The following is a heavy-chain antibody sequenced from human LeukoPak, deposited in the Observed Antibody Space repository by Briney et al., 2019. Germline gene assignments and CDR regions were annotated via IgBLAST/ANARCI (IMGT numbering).Heavy chain of an antibody. V-gene: IGHV4-4*07. D-gene: IGHD3-3*01. CDR2: IYTSGST. CDR3: ARDHYDFWSGYRSLDAFDI. CDR1: GGSISSYY. J-gene: IGHJ3*02. Sequence: KASETLSLTCTVSGGSISSYYWSWIRQPAGKGLEWIGRIYTSGSTNYNPSLKSRVTMSVDTSKNQFCLKLSSVTAADTAVYYCARDHYDFWSGYRSLDAFDIWGQGTMVTVSS.